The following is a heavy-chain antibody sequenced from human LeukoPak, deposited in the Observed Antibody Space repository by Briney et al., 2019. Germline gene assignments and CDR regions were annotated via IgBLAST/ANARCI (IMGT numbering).Heavy chain of an antibody. CDR2: ISSSGGTI. J-gene: IGHJ4*02. D-gene: IGHD1-26*01. Sequence: GGSLRLSCAASGFTFSNYCMSWVRQAPGEGLEWVSYISSSGGTINYADSVKGRFTISRDNSKNSLYLQMNSLRVEDTAVYHCAKDRVGAILHFVSWGQGTMVTASS. V-gene: IGHV3-11*04. CDR3: AKDRVGAILHFVS. CDR1: GFTFSNYC.